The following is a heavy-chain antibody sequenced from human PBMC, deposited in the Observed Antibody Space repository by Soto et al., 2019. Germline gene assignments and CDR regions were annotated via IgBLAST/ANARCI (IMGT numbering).Heavy chain of an antibody. J-gene: IGHJ6*02. D-gene: IGHD6-13*01. Sequence: QVQLVESGGGVVQPGRSLRLSCAASGFTFSSYGMHWVRQAPGKGLEWVEVISYDGYNKYYADSVKGRFTISRDNSKNTLYLQMNSLRAEDTAVYYCAKAGQQLTNYYYYGMDVWGQGTTVTVSS. V-gene: IGHV3-30*18. CDR1: GFTFSSYG. CDR2: ISYDGYNK. CDR3: AKAGQQLTNYYYYGMDV.